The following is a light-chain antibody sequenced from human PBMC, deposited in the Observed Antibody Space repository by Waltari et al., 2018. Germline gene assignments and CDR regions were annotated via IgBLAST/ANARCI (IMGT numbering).Light chain of an antibody. J-gene: IGKJ4*01. CDR2: DAS. CDR3: QQRSIWPLT. V-gene: IGKV3-11*01. Sequence: EIVLTQSPATLSLSPGERATLSCRASLSISSNIAWYQFRPGQAPRLLIYDASNRATGIPARFSGSGSGTDFTLTINSLEPEDFAVYYCQQRSIWPLTFGGGTKVEIK. CDR1: LSISSN.